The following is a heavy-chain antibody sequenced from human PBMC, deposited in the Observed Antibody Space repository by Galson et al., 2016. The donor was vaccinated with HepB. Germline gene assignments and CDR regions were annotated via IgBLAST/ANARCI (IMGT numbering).Heavy chain of an antibody. Sequence: ETLSLTCTVSGGSISNYYWSWFRQPPGKGPEWIGQTYYSGHTNYSPSLKSRVTISLDSSQNQISLRVRSVTAADTAVYYCARALRGTTSFFEYWGQGVLVTVSS. CDR3: ARALRGTTSFFEY. V-gene: IGHV4-59*01. CDR2: TYYSGHT. CDR1: GGSISNYY. D-gene: IGHD4-17*01. J-gene: IGHJ4*02.